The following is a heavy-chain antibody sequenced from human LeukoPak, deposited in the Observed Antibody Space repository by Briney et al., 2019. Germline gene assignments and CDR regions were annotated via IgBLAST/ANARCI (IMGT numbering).Heavy chain of an antibody. D-gene: IGHD3-22*01. J-gene: IGHJ3*02. CDR1: GYTFTSYG. CDR3: ARGGPAPHRITLIVVASSTDAFDI. CDR2: ISAYNGDT. Sequence: ASVKVSCKASGYTFTSYGISWVRQAPGQGLEWMGWISAYNGDTNYAQKLQGRVTMTTDTSTSTAYMELRSLRSDDAAVYYCARGGPAPHRITLIVVASSTDAFDIWGQGTMVTVSS. V-gene: IGHV1-18*01.